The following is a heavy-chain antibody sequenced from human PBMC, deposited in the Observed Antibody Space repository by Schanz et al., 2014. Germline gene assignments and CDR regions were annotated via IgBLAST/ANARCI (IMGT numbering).Heavy chain of an antibody. CDR1: GFTFNNYG. J-gene: IGHJ4*02. V-gene: IGHV3-30*19. Sequence: QVQVVESGGGVVQPGRSLRLSCVASGFTFNNYGMHWVRQAPGKGLGWVAVIWHDGIKTHYADSGKGRFTISRDNSKNTVYLQMNSLRTDDTAMYYCARDPNTSAWLPYFDTWGQGTLVTVSS. CDR3: ARDPNTSAWLPYFDT. D-gene: IGHD6-19*01. CDR2: IWHDGIKT.